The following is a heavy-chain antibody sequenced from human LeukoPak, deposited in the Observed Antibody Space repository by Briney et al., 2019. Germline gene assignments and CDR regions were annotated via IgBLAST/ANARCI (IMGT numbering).Heavy chain of an antibody. V-gene: IGHV4-39*01. CDR1: GGSIRRSSYY. CDR3: ATLRPGHYYYYYMDV. CDR2: MYYSGST. J-gene: IGHJ6*03. D-gene: IGHD7-27*01. Sequence: PSETLSLTCTVSGGSIRRSSYYWGWIRQPPGKGLEWIGSMYYSGSTYYNPSLKSRVTISVDTSKNQFSLKLSSATAADTAVYYCATLRPGHYYYYYMDVWGKGTTVTISS.